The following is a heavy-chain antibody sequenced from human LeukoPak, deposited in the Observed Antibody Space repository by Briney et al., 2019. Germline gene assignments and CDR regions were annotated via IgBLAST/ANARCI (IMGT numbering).Heavy chain of an antibody. D-gene: IGHD3-22*01. Sequence: PGGSLRLSCAASGFTFSSYAMSWVRQAPGKGLEWVSAISGSGGSTYYADSVKGRFTISRDNSKNTLYLQMNSPRAEDTAVYYCAKDSLDYYDSSGYAVGAFDIWGQGTMVTVSS. CDR2: ISGSGGST. J-gene: IGHJ3*02. CDR1: GFTFSSYA. V-gene: IGHV3-23*01. CDR3: AKDSLDYYDSSGYAVGAFDI.